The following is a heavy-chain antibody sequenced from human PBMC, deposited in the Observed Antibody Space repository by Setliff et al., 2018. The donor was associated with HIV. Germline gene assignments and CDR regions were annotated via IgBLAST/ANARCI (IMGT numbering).Heavy chain of an antibody. J-gene: IGHJ4*02. Sequence: ETLSLTCSVSGGSITNDNNYWGWIRQSPGKGLEWIGTIYYSGSTYYNPSLKSRVTISVDTSKNQFSLKLSSVTAADTAVYYCARLDCSSSSGFVDYWGQGTLVTVSS. D-gene: IGHD2-2*01. CDR3: ARLDCSSSSGFVDY. CDR2: IYYSGST. CDR1: GGSITNDNNY. V-gene: IGHV4-39*01.